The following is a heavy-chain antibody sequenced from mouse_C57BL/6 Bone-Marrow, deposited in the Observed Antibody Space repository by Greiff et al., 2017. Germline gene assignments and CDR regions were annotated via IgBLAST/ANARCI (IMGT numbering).Heavy chain of an antibody. D-gene: IGHD1-1*01. CDR2: IDPSDSYT. V-gene: IGHV1-69*01. J-gene: IGHJ2*01. Sequence: QVQLQQPGAELVMPGASVKLSCKASGYTFTSYWMHWVKQRPGQGLEWIGEIDPSDSYTNYNQKFMGKSTLTVAKSSSTAYMQLSSLTSEDSAVYYCARSMGWGRALYYFDCWGQGTTLRVSS. CDR3: ARSMGWGRALYYFDC. CDR1: GYTFTSYW.